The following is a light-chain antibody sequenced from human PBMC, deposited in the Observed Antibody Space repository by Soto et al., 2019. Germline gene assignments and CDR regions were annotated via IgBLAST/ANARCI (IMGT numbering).Light chain of an antibody. CDR3: EQYGRSPLMYT. J-gene: IGKJ2*01. CDR1: QSITSNF. V-gene: IGKV3-20*01. CDR2: GAS. Sequence: EIVLTQSPGTLSLSPGERATLSCRASQSITSNFLDWYQQKPGQAPRLLIYGASTRAAGVPDRFSGSGSGTDFTLAITRLEPEDFAVYYCEQYGRSPLMYTFGQGTKLWVK.